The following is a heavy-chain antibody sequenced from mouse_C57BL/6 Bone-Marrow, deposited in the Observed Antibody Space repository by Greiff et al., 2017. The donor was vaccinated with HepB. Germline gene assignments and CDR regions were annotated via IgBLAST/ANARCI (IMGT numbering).Heavy chain of an antibody. CDR2: IRNKANGYTT. V-gene: IGHV7-3*01. CDR1: GFTFTDYY. J-gene: IGHJ3*01. Sequence: EVQGVESGGGLVQPGGSLSLSCAASGFTFTDYYMSWVRQPPGKALEWLGFIRNKANGYTTEYSASVKGRFTISRDNSQSILYLQMNALRAEDSATYYCARYGVYDGYYGWFAYWGQGTLVTVSA. CDR3: ARYGVYDGYYGWFAY. D-gene: IGHD2-3*01.